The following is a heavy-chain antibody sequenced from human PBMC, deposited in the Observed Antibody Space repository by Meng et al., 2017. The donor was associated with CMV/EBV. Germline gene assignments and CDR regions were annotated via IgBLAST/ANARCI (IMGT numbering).Heavy chain of an antibody. D-gene: IGHD6-19*01. V-gene: IGHV3-74*01. J-gene: IGHJ4*02. CDR1: GFTFSSYW. CDR3: ARTGGWYSFDY. CDR2: INSDGSST. Sequence: GGSLRLSCAASGFTFSSYWMHWVRQAPGKGLVWVSRINSDGSSTSYAESVKGRFTISRDNAKTTLYLQMNNLRAEDTAVYYCARTGGWYSFDYWGQGTLVTVSS.